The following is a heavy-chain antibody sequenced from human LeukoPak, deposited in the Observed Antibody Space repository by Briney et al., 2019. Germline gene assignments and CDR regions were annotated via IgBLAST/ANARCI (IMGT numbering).Heavy chain of an antibody. J-gene: IGHJ4*02. CDR3: VRMVAVDS. CDR2: ISASGIHI. D-gene: IGHD2-8*01. Sequence: GGSLRLSCAVSGFTFRNYDMRWVRQAPGKGPEWITTISASGIHIYYADSAKGRFTISRDNSRNTLELQMNSLRGEDTAVYYCVRMVAVDSWGQGTLVTVTS. V-gene: IGHV3-23*01. CDR1: GFTFRNYD.